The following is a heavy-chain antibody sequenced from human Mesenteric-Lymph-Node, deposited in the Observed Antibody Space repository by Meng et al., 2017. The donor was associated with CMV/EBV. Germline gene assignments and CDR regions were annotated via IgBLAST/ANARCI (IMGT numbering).Heavy chain of an antibody. CDR2: IRSKAYGGTT. J-gene: IGHJ4*02. V-gene: IGHV3-49*04. D-gene: IGHD3-3*01. Sequence: GESLKISCTASGFTFGDYAMSWVRQAPGKGLEWVGFIRSKAYGGTTEYAASVKGRFTISRDDSKSIAYLQMNGLKTEDTALYYCATYYTVNYFFFDFWGQGTLVTVSS. CDR1: GFTFGDYA. CDR3: ATYYTVNYFFFDF.